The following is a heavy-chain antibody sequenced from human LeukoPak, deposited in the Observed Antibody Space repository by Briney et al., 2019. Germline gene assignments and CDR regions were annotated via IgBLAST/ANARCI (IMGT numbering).Heavy chain of an antibody. CDR2: IWYDGSEK. Sequence: GGSLRLSCVASGFTFSSHGMHWVRQAPGKGLEWVAVIWYDGSEKYYAASVKGRFIISRDNSKNMLYLQMNSLRADDTAVYYCARWGNNKILDYWGQGTLVTVSS. V-gene: IGHV3-33*01. J-gene: IGHJ4*02. D-gene: IGHD7-27*01. CDR1: GFTFSSHG. CDR3: ARWGNNKILDY.